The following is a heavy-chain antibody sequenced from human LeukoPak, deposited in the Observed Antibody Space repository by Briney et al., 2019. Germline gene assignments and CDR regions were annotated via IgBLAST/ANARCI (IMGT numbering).Heavy chain of an antibody. J-gene: IGHJ3*02. CDR1: GYTFTSYG. V-gene: IGHV1-18*04. Sequence: ASVKVSFKASGYTFTSYGISWVGQAPGQGGEGMGWISAYNGNTNYTQKLQRRVTITTDTSTSTAYMDLRSLRSDDTAVYYCARYSYGYVFAFDIWGQGTMVTVSS. D-gene: IGHD5-18*01. CDR3: ARYSYGYVFAFDI. CDR2: ISAYNGNT.